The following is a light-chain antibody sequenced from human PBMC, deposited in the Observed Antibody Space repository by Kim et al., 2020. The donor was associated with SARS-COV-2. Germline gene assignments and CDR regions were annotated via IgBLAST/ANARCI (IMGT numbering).Light chain of an antibody. V-gene: IGLV3-9*01. CDR2: RDR. J-gene: IGLJ3*02. CDR1: NIGTKN. CDR3: QVWDSSTGV. Sequence: SYELTQPLSVSVALGQTARITCGGNNIGTKNVHWFQQKPGQAPVLVIYRDRNRPSGIPERFPGSNSGNTATLTISRAQPGDEADYYFQVWDSSTGVLGGG.